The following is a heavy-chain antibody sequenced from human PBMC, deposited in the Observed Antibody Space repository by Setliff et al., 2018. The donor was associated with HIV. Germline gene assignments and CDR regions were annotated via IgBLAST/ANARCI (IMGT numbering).Heavy chain of an antibody. CDR1: GGSFSGNH. Sequence: SETLSLTCTIYGGSFSGNHWSWIRQSPGNGLEWIGEVLYNGGTRYNPSLENRVSMSVDTSKNQFSLKLLSVTAADTAVYYCRVWILRDASDIWGQGTVVTVSS. J-gene: IGHJ3*02. CDR3: RVWILRDASDI. CDR2: VLYNGGT. D-gene: IGHD1-1*01. V-gene: IGHV4-34*12.